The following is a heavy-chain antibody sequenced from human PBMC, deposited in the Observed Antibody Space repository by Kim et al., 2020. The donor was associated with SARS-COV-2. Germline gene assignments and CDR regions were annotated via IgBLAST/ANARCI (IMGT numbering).Heavy chain of an antibody. Sequence: GGSLRLSCAASGFTFSSYAMSWVRQAPGKGLEWVSAISGSGGSTYYADSVKGRFTISRDNSKNTLYLQMNSLRAEDTAVYYCAKESAYYYDSSGYSEFWGQGTLVTVSS. D-gene: IGHD3-22*01. CDR1: GFTFSSYA. J-gene: IGHJ4*02. CDR2: ISGSGGST. CDR3: AKESAYYYDSSGYSEF. V-gene: IGHV3-23*01.